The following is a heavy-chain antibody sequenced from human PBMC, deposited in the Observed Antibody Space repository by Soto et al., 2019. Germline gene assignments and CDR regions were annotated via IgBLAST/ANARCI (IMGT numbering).Heavy chain of an antibody. J-gene: IGHJ4*02. CDR3: ARWDHSSGLDY. V-gene: IGHV3-7*01. CDR2: IKQDGSEK. D-gene: IGHD3-22*01. CDR1: GFTFSSCW. Sequence: PGGSLRLSCAASGFTFSSCWMSWVRQAPGKGLQWVANIKQDGSEKYYVDSVKGRFTISRDNAKNSLYLQMDSLRAEDTAVYYCARWDHSSGLDYWGQGTLVTVSS.